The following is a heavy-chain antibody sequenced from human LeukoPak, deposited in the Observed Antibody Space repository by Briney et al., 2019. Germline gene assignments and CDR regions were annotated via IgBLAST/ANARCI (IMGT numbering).Heavy chain of an antibody. CDR2: INPNSGGT. CDR3: ARAPYYYDSSGSTLGY. J-gene: IGHJ4*02. CDR1: GYTFTGYY. D-gene: IGHD3-22*01. V-gene: IGHV1-2*06. Sequence: GVSVKVPCKASGYTFTGYYMHWVRQAPGQGLEWMGRINPNSGGTNYAQKFQGRVTMTRDTSISTAYMELSRLRSDDTAVYYCARAPYYYDSSGSTLGYWGQGTLVTVSS.